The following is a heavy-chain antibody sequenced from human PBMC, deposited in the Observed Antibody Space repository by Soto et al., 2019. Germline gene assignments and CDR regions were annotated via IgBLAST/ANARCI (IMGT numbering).Heavy chain of an antibody. CDR2: IIPIFGTA. J-gene: IGHJ6*02. Sequence: QVQLVQSVAEVKKPGSSVKVSCKASGGTFSSYAISWVRQAPGQGLEWMGVIIPIFGTANYAQKFQGRVTINAEDSSSNGYLELWRLGSEHTDVYYCQRHFGGVKSDFWRGYYRPPPRCFRDSSFCIDVWGEGPTVSV. CDR1: GGTFSSYA. CDR3: QRHFGGVKSDFWRGYYRPPPRCFRDSSFCIDV. D-gene: IGHD3-3*01. V-gene: IGHV1-69*01.